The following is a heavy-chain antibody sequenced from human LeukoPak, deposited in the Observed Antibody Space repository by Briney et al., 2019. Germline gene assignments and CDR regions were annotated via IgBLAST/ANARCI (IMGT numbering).Heavy chain of an antibody. CDR3: ARAANYCSGGSCFDY. J-gene: IGHJ4*02. D-gene: IGHD2-15*01. V-gene: IGHV3-7*04. CDR1: GFTFSRYW. Sequence: PGGSLRLSCAASGFTFSRYWMSWVRQAPGKGLEWVANIKQDGSEKYYVDSVKGRFTISRDNAKNSLYLQMNSLRAEDTAVYYCARAANYCSGGSCFDYWGQGTLVIVSS. CDR2: IKQDGSEK.